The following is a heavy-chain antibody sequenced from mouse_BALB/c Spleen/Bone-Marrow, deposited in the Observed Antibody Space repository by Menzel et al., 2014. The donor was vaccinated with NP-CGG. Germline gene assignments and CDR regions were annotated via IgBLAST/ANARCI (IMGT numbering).Heavy chain of an antibody. CDR1: GYTFTSYW. CDR2: INPSTGYT. Sequence: VKLQESGAELAKPGASVKMSCKASGYTFTSYWMHWVKQRPGQGLEWIGYINPSTGYTECNQKFKDKATLTADKSSSTAYMQLSSLTSEDSAVYYCARYHYGYDGFAYWGQGTLVTVSA. D-gene: IGHD2-2*01. CDR3: ARYHYGYDGFAY. V-gene: IGHV1-7*01. J-gene: IGHJ3*01.